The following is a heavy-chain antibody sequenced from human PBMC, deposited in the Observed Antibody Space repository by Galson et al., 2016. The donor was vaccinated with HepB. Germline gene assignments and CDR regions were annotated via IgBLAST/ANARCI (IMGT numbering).Heavy chain of an antibody. Sequence: SVKVSCKASGYTFSGYYMHWVRQAPGQGLDWMGWINPNSGGTNYAQKFQGRVTFTRDTSASTAYMELSSLTSEDTAVFYCARAVTGSGDWFDPWGQGTLVSVSS. CDR1: GYTFSGYY. CDR2: INPNSGGT. CDR3: ARAVTGSGDWFDP. D-gene: IGHD2-21*02. J-gene: IGHJ5*02. V-gene: IGHV1-2*02.